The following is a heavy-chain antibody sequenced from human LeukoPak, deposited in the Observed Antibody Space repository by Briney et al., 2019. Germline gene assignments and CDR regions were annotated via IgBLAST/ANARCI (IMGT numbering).Heavy chain of an antibody. CDR2: IIPIFGTA. CDR3: ARGPGIGPNWFDP. J-gene: IGHJ5*02. Sequence: SVTVSCTASGGTFSSYAISWVRQAPGQGLEWMGGIIPIFGTANYAQKFQGRVTITADESTSTAYMELSSLRSEDTAVYYCARGPGIGPNWFDPWGQGTLVTVSS. V-gene: IGHV1-69*13. D-gene: IGHD6-13*01. CDR1: GGTFSSYA.